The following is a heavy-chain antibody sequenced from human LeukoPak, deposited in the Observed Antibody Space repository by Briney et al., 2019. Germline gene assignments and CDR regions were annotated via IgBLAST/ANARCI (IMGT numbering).Heavy chain of an antibody. CDR2: ISAANGNT. Sequence: ASVKVSCTTSGFTFNTYTMHWVRQAPGQRLEWMGWISAANGNTQYSQKFQGRVTITRDTSASTAYMELSSLRSEDTAVYYCARGAPIRVAVAATFDPWGQGTLVTVHS. CDR1: GFTFNTYT. V-gene: IGHV1-3*01. J-gene: IGHJ5*02. D-gene: IGHD6-19*01. CDR3: ARGAPIRVAVAATFDP.